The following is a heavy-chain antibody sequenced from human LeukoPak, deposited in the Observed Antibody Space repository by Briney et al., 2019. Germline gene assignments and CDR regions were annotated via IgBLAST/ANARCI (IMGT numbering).Heavy chain of an antibody. V-gene: IGHV3-30*02. CDR2: IRYDGSNK. J-gene: IGHJ4*02. CDR1: GFTFSIHG. CDR3: AKDYSSASYYVDY. Sequence: GGSLRLSCAASGFTFSIHGMHWVRQAPGKGLEWVAFIRYDGSNKYYAESVKGRFTIPRDNSKNTLYLEMNSLRAEDTAVYYCAKDYSSASYYVDYWGQGILVTDSS. D-gene: IGHD3-22*01.